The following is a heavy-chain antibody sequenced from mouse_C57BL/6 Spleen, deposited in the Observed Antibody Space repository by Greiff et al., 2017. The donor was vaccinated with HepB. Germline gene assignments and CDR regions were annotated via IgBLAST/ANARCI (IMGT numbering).Heavy chain of an antibody. CDR2: IYPGDGDT. CDR3: ARVRSGYGYFDY. J-gene: IGHJ2*01. D-gene: IGHD2-2*01. V-gene: IGHV1-80*01. CDR1: GYAFSSYW. Sequence: VQLQQSGAELVKPGASVKISCKASGYAFSSYWMHWVKQRPGKGLEWIGQIYPGDGDTNYNGKFKGKATLTADKSSSTAYMQLSSLTSEDSAVYFCARVRSGYGYFDYWGQGTTLTVSS.